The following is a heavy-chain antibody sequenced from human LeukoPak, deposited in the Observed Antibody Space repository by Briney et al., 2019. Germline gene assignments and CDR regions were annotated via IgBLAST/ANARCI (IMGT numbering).Heavy chain of an antibody. CDR2: ISGSGGST. V-gene: IGHV3-23*01. CDR3: AKAGSMGFGVVIMGYFDY. Sequence: PGGSLRLSCAASGFTFSSYAMSWVRQAPGKGLEWVSAISGSGGSTYYADSVKGRFTISRDNSKNTLYLQMNSLRAEDTAVYYCAKAGSMGFGVVIMGYFDYWGQGTLVTVSS. D-gene: IGHD3-3*01. CDR1: GFTFSSYA. J-gene: IGHJ4*02.